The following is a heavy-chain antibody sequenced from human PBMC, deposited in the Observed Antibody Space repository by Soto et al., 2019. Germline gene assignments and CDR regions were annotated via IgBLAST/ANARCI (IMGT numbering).Heavy chain of an antibody. Sequence: SETLSLTCTVSGGSISSYYWSWIRQPPGKGLEWIGYIYYSGSTNYNPSLKSRVTISVDTSKNQFSLKLSSVTAAVTAVYYRASMGAAYYDFWSGYYTEYYFDYWGQGTLVTVSS. CDR2: IYYSGST. J-gene: IGHJ4*02. D-gene: IGHD3-3*01. CDR1: GGSISSYY. CDR3: ASMGAAYYDFWSGYYTEYYFDY. V-gene: IGHV4-59*08.